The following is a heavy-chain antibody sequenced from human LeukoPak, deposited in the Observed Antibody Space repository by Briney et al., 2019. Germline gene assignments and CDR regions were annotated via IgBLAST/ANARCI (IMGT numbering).Heavy chain of an antibody. Sequence: GGSLRLSCAASGFTFSSYAMSWVRQAPGKGLEWVANIKQDGSEKYYVDSVKGRFTISRDNAKNSLYLQMNSLRAEDTAVYYCARDRNYDFWSGYSYWFDPWGQGTLVTVSS. CDR2: IKQDGSEK. J-gene: IGHJ5*02. CDR1: GFTFSSYA. V-gene: IGHV3-7*01. D-gene: IGHD3-3*01. CDR3: ARDRNYDFWSGYSYWFDP.